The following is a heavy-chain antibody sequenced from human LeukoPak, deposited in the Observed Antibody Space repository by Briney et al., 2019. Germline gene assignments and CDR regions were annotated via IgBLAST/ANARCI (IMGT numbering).Heavy chain of an antibody. CDR3: VRLYYDFYYYYYMDV. D-gene: IGHD3-3*01. J-gene: IGHJ6*03. V-gene: IGHV4-39*01. Sequence: SETLSLTCTVSGGSISSSSYYWGWIRQPPGKGLEWIGSIYYSGSTYYNPSLKSRVTISVDTSKNQFSLKLSSVTAADTAVYYCVRLYYDFYYYYYMDVWGKGTTVTVSS. CDR1: GGSISSSSYY. CDR2: IYYSGST.